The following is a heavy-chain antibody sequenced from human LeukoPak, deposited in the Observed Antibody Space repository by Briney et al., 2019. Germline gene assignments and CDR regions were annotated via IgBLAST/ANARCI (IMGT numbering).Heavy chain of an antibody. CDR1: GGSFSGYY. D-gene: IGHD1-7*01. J-gene: IGHJ4*02. Sequence: SETLPLTCAVYGGSFSGYYWSWIRQPPGKGLEWIGEINHSGSTNYNPSLKSRVTISVDTSKNQFSLKLSSVTAADTAVYYCARGWNYGSFFDYWGQGTLVTVSS. CDR3: ARGWNYGSFFDY. V-gene: IGHV4-34*01. CDR2: INHSGST.